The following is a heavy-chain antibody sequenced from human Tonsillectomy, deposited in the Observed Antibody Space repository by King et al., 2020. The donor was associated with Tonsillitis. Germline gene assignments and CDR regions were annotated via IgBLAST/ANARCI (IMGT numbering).Heavy chain of an antibody. CDR2: INPNSGGT. CDR3: AGPSIVVVPAAIGAYYYGMDV. Sequence: VQLVESGAEVKKPGASVKVSCKASGYTFTGYYMHWGRQDPGQGLEWMGWINPNSGGTNYGQKFQGRFTMTRDTSISTDYMELSRLRSDDTAVYYCAGPSIVVVPAAIGAYYYGMDVWGQGTTVTVSS. V-gene: IGHV1-2*02. D-gene: IGHD2-2*01. CDR1: GYTFTGYY. J-gene: IGHJ6*02.